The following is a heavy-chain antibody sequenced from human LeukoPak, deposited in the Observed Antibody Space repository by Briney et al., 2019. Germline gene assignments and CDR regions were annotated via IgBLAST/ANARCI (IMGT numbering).Heavy chain of an antibody. CDR3: ARVLGHAGGFFDS. D-gene: IGHD3-16*01. V-gene: IGHV3-53*04. CDR1: GFTVNSNY. CDR2: IYSSGDT. J-gene: IGHJ4*02. Sequence: GGSLRLSCAVSGFTVNSNYMGWVRQAPGQGLEWVSVIYSSGDTNYADAVKGRFTISRHNSKNTLYLQMSGLRPDDTAVYYCARVLGHAGGFFDSWGQGTLVAVSS.